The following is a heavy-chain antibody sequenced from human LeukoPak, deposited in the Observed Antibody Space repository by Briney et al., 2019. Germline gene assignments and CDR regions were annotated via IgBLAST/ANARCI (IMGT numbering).Heavy chain of an antibody. CDR3: ARPHTPYYYDSSGYYWRSTPYFDY. Sequence: ASVKVSCKVSGYTLTELSMHWVRQAPGKGLEWMGGFDPEDGETIYAQKFQGRVTMTEDTSTDTAYMELSRLRSDDTAVYYCARPHTPYYYDSSGYYWRSTPYFDYWGQGTLVTVSS. V-gene: IGHV1-24*01. J-gene: IGHJ4*02. CDR1: GYTLTELS. CDR2: FDPEDGET. D-gene: IGHD3-22*01.